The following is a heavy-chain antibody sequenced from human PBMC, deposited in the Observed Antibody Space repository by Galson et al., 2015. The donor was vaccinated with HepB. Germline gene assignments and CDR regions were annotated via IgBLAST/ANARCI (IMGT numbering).Heavy chain of an antibody. Sequence: SLRLSCAASGFTFSSYGMHWFRQAPGKGLEWVAVISYDGSNKYYADSVKGRFTISRDNSKNTLYLQMNSLRAEDTAVYYCAVKGGQWLVSYWGQGTLVTVSS. CDR3: AVKGGQWLVSY. D-gene: IGHD6-19*01. V-gene: IGHV3-30*03. J-gene: IGHJ4*02. CDR2: ISYDGSNK. CDR1: GFTFSSYG.